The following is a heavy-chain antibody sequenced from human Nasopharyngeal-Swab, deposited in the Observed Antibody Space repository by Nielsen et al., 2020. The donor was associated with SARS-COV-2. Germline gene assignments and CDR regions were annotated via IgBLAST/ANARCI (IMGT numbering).Heavy chain of an antibody. CDR3: AKDHSSSWGGDY. V-gene: IGHV3-30*18. Sequence: GGSLRLPCAASGFSITNYGMQWVRQAPDKGLEWVALIAHDASMNYYADPVKGRFTISRDISKNTVYLQMNSLSVEDTAVYYCAKDHSSSWGGDYWGQGTLVAVSS. CDR2: IAHDASMN. D-gene: IGHD6-13*01. CDR1: GFSITNYG. J-gene: IGHJ4*02.